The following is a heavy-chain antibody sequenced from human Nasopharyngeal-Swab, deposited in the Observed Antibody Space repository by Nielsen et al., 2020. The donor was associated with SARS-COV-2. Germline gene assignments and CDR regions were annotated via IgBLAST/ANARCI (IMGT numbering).Heavy chain of an antibody. CDR3: AKDSYYDFWSGYYFDY. CDR1: GFTFSSYA. J-gene: IGHJ4*02. D-gene: IGHD3-3*01. Sequence: GESLKISCAASGFTFSSYAMSWVRQAPGKGLEWVSVIYSGGSSTYYADSVKGRFTISRDNSKNTLYLQMNSLRAEDTAVYYCAKDSYYDFWSGYYFDYWGQGTLVTVSS. V-gene: IGHV3-23*03. CDR2: IYSGGSST.